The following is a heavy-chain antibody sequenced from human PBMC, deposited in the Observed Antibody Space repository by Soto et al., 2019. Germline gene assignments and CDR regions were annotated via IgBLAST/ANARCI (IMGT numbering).Heavy chain of an antibody. CDR3: ARGKIAAAGNSYGMDV. J-gene: IGHJ6*02. V-gene: IGHV6-1*01. D-gene: IGHD6-13*01. CDR1: GDSVSSNSAA. CDR2: TYYRSKWYN. Sequence: PSETLSLTCAISGDSVSSNSAAWNWIRQSPSRGLEWLGRTYYRSKWYNDYAVSVKSRITINPDTSKNQFSLQLNSVTPEDTAVYYCARGKIAAAGNSYGMDVWGQGTTVTVSS.